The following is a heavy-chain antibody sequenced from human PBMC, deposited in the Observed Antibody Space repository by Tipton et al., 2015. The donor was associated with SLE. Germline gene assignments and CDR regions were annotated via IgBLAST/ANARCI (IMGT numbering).Heavy chain of an antibody. CDR1: GFTLRDFV. J-gene: IGHJ3*01. CDR2: ISGSGDTT. V-gene: IGHV3-23*01. D-gene: IGHD3-3*01. CDR3: AKAGFFSGYYDAFDV. Sequence: GSLRLSCAASGFTLRDFVMSWVRQAPGKGLEWVSSISGSGDTTYYADSVKGRFTFSRDNSKNTLSLQMNSLRAEDTAVYFCAKAGFFSGYYDAFDVWGQGTLVTVSS.